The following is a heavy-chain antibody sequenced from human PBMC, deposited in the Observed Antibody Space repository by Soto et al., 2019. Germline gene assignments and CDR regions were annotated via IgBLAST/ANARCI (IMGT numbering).Heavy chain of an antibody. V-gene: IGHV3-72*01. Sequence: PGGSLRLSCAASGFTFSDHYMDWVRQAPGKGLEWVGRTRNKANSYTTEYAASVKGRFTISRDDSKNSLYLQMNSLKTEDTAVYYCAREKPELRGYYGMDVWGQGTTVTVSS. CDR2: TRNKANSYTT. J-gene: IGHJ6*02. CDR1: GFTFSDHY. D-gene: IGHD1-7*01. CDR3: AREKPELRGYYGMDV.